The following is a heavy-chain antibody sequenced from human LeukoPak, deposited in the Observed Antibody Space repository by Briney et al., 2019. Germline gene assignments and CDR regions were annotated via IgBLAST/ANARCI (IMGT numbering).Heavy chain of an antibody. D-gene: IGHD5-12*01. CDR2: IYTSGST. V-gene: IGHV4-4*07. CDR1: GGSISSYY. Sequence: SETLSLTCTVSGGSISSYYWSWIRQPAGKGLEWIGRIYTSGSTNYNPSLKSRVTISVDTSKNQFSLKLSPVTAADTAVYYCARGGGYSGYSDYWGQGTLVTVSS. CDR3: ARGGGYSGYSDY. J-gene: IGHJ4*02.